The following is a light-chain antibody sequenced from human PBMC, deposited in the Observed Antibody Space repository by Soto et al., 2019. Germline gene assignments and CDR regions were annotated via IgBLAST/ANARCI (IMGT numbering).Light chain of an antibody. V-gene: IGKV1-5*03. J-gene: IGKJ2*01. Sequence: DIQMTQSPFTLSASVGDRVTITCRASQSISSWLAWYQQKPGKAPKLLIYKASSLETGVPSRFSGSGSGTEFTLTISSLQPDDCATYSCQQYNTYPVTFGQGTKLEIK. CDR2: KAS. CDR1: QSISSW. CDR3: QQYNTYPVT.